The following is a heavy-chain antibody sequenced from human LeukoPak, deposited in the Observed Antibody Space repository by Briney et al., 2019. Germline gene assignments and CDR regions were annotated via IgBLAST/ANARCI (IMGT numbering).Heavy chain of an antibody. D-gene: IGHD5-12*01. V-gene: IGHV3-48*02. Sequence: GGSLRLSCAASGFTFSSYGMNWVRQAPGKRLEWVSYISSSSDSIYYADSVKGRFTISRDNAENSPYLQMSSLRDEDTAVYYCARAMRSGYDYWGQGTLVTVSS. CDR1: GFTFSSYG. CDR3: ARAMRSGYDY. CDR2: ISSSSDSI. J-gene: IGHJ4*02.